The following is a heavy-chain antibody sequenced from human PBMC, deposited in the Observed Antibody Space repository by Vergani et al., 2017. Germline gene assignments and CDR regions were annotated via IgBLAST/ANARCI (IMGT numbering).Heavy chain of an antibody. CDR2: MNPNSGNT. CDR1: GYTFTSYD. D-gene: IGHD2-2*01. Sequence: QVQLVQSGAEVKKPGASVKVSCKASGYTFTSYDINWVRQATGQGLEWMGWMNPNSGNTGYAQKFQGRVTITRNTSISTAYMGLSSLRSEDTAVYYCARDCSSTSCYSYYYYGMDVWGQGTTVTVSS. V-gene: IGHV1-8*03. J-gene: IGHJ6*02. CDR3: ARDCSSTSCYSYYYYGMDV.